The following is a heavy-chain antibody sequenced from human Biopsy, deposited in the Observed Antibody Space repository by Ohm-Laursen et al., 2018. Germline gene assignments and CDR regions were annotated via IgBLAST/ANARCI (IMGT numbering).Heavy chain of an antibody. CDR1: GGSISNNNYY. D-gene: IGHD3-22*01. V-gene: IGHV4-39*02. CDR2: IFYRGRT. CDR3: ARDYDTSGYYYVS. Sequence: GTLSLTCTVSGGSISNNNYYWGWIRQPPGKGLEWIGSIFYRGRTNHKPSLKSRVNISVDTSKNHFSLKLNSVTAADTAVYYCARDYDTSGYYYVSWGQGTLVTVSS. J-gene: IGHJ5*02.